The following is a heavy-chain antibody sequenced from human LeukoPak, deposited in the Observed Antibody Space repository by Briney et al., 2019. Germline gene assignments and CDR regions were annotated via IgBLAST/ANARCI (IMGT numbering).Heavy chain of an antibody. J-gene: IGHJ6*02. D-gene: IGHD4-11*01. CDR1: GGTFSSYA. CDR3: AREGVTTDYYYYGMDV. V-gene: IGHV1-69*13. CDR2: IIPIFSTA. Sequence: SVKVSCKASGGTFSSYAISWVRQAPGQGLEWMGGIIPIFSTANYAQKFQGRVTITADESTSTAYMELSSLRSEDTAVYYCAREGVTTDYYYYGMDVWGQGTTVTVSS.